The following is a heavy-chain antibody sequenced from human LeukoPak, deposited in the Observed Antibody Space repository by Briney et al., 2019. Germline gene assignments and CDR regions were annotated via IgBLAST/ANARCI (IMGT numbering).Heavy chain of an antibody. CDR3: ARVTWNYVPFDY. V-gene: IGHV3-74*01. CDR2: INSDGSTT. D-gene: IGHD3-10*02. J-gene: IGHJ4*02. Sequence: PGESLRLSCAASGFTFSSYWMHWVRHVPGKGLVWVSRINSDGSTTTYASSVKGRFTISRDNARNTLYLQMNSLGAEDTAVYYCARVTWNYVPFDYWGQGTLVTVSS. CDR1: GFTFSSYW.